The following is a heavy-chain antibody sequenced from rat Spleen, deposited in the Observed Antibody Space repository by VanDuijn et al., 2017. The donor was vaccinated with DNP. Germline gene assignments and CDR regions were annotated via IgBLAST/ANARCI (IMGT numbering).Heavy chain of an antibody. Sequence: VQLKESGPGLVQPSQTLSLTCTVSGFSLTSYGVSWVRQPPGKGLEWVATISYDDTRTYYRDSVMGRFTISRDNARSTLYLQMESLRSEDTATYYCAKDMRLYYYTRYNFFDYWGQGVMVTVSS. V-gene: IGHV5-29*01. CDR1: GFSLTSYG. CDR2: ISYDDTRT. CDR3: AKDMRLYYYTRYNFFDY. J-gene: IGHJ2*01. D-gene: IGHD1-2*01.